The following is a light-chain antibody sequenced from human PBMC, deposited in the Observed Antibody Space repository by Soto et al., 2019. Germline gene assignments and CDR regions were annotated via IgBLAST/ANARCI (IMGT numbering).Light chain of an antibody. CDR1: SSNIGNNY. J-gene: IGLJ2*01. Sequence: QSVLTQPPSVSAAPGQKVTISCSGGSSNIGNNYVSWYQQLPGTAPNLLIFDDYKRPSGIPDRFSGSKSGTSATLGITGLQTGDEADYYCGTWDSSLTAGVFGGGTKVTVL. CDR2: DDY. V-gene: IGLV1-51*01. CDR3: GTWDSSLTAGV.